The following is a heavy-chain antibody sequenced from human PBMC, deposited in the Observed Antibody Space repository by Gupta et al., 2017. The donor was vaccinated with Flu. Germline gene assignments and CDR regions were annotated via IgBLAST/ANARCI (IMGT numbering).Heavy chain of an antibody. CDR2: VYDSGTT. Sequence: GWIRQSPGQGREWIGNVYDSGTTYYNSSLKSRLTIAVDTSKNQFSLKLSSVTAADTAVYHCARLKSAYDSSGPPGWFDPWGQGTLVTVSS. V-gene: IGHV4-39*01. CDR3: ARLKSAYDSSGPPGWFDP. J-gene: IGHJ5*02. D-gene: IGHD3-22*01.